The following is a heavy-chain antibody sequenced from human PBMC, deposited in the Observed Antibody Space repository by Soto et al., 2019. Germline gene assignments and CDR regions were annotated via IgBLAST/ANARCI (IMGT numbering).Heavy chain of an antibody. V-gene: IGHV3-23*01. CDR2: ISGSGGST. CDR1: GFTFSSYA. J-gene: IGHJ4*02. Sequence: VGSLRLSCAASGFTFSSYAMSCFLQAPVKVLEWVSAISGSGGSTYYADSVKGRFTISRDNSKNTLYLQMNSLRAEDTAVYYCASPYDYVWGSYRQTFDYWGQGTPVTVSS. D-gene: IGHD3-16*02. CDR3: ASPYDYVWGSYRQTFDY.